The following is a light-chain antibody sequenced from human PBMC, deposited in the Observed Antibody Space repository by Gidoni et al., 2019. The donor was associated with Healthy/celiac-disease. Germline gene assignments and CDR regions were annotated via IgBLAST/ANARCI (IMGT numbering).Light chain of an antibody. J-gene: IGLJ2*01. CDR3: SSYTSSSTPVV. CDR2: DVT. CDR1: SSDVGGYNY. V-gene: IGLV2-14*01. Sequence: QSALTQPASVSGSTGQSITISCTGTSSDVGGYNYVSWYQPHPGKAPKLMIYDVTNRHSGVSNRFSGSKSGNTASLTISGLQAEDEADYYCSSYTSSSTPVVFGGGTKLTVL.